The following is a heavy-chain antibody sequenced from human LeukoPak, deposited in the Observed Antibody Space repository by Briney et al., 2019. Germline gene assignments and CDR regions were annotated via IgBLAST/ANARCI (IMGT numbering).Heavy chain of an antibody. D-gene: IGHD3-16*01. CDR3: AGGRFFDY. Sequence: PGGSLRLSCAASGFXFSSSWINWVRQAPGKGLEWVASIKEGGTEQYYVDSVKGRFTISRDNAKSSLYLQMNSLRAEDTAVYYCAGGRFFDYWGQGTLVTVSS. V-gene: IGHV3-7*05. CDR1: GFXFSSSW. J-gene: IGHJ4*02. CDR2: IKEGGTEQ.